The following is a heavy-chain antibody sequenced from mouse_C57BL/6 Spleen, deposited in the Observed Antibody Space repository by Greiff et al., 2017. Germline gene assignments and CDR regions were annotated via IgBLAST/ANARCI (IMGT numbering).Heavy chain of an antibody. Sequence: EVMLVESGGGLVKPGGSLKLSCAASGFTFSDYGMHWVRQAPEKGLEWVAYISSGSSTIYYPDTVKGRFTISRDNANTTLYLQLTRLRSEDTAVYYGARDDYGSSRGCYFEVWGKGTTVTVSS. CDR3: ARDDYGSSRGCYFEV. J-gene: IGHJ1*03. CDR2: ISSGSSTI. CDR1: GFTFSDYG. D-gene: IGHD1-1*01. V-gene: IGHV5-17*01.